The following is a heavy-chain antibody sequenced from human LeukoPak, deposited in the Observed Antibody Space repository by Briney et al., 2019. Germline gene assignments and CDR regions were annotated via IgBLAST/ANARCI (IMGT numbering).Heavy chain of an antibody. CDR2: ISSSSSYI. Sequence: PGGSLRLSCAVSGFTFSSYSMNWVRQAPGKGLEWVSSISSSSSYIYYADSVKGRFTISRDNAKNSLYLQMNSLRAEDTAVYYCAIDWEEEWELRLGAFDIWGQGTMVTVSS. J-gene: IGHJ3*02. CDR1: GFTFSSYS. D-gene: IGHD1-26*01. V-gene: IGHV3-21*01. CDR3: AIDWEEEWELRLGAFDI.